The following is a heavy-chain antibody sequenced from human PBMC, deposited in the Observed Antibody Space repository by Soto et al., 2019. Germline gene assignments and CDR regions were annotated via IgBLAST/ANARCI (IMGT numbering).Heavy chain of an antibody. CDR1: AGSFSHYD. CDR2: IKHGGRS. D-gene: IGHD6-19*01. CDR3: ARGGSSDWQVALDI. V-gene: IGHV4-34*01. Sequence: QVQQQPWGAGLLKPSETLSLTCTVYAGSFSHYDWNWIRQSPGKGLEWIGKIKHGGRSSYNPSLRSRVSISVYMSKNQCSLPLSSVTAADTAVYYCARGGSSDWQVALDIWGQGTMVPVSS. J-gene: IGHJ3*02.